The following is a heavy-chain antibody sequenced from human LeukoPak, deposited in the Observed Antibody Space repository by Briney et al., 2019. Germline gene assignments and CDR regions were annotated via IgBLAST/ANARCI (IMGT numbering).Heavy chain of an antibody. CDR2: ISSSGSTI. Sequence: GGSLRLSCAASGFTFSSYEMNWVRQAPGKGLEWVSYISSSGSTIYYADSVKGRFTISRDNAKNSLYLQMNSLRAEDTAVYYCARVLPYYYGMDVWGQGTTVTVSS. V-gene: IGHV3-48*03. CDR3: ARVLPYYYGMDV. CDR1: GFTFSSYE. J-gene: IGHJ6*02.